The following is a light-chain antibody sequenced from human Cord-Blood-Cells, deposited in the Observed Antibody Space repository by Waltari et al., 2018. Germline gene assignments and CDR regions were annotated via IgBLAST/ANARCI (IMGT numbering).Light chain of an antibody. J-gene: IGLJ1*01. V-gene: IGLV2-8*01. CDR2: EVS. Sequence: PALTQPPSASGSPGQSVTIPCTGTSSDVGAYNYLSWYQQHPGTAPKLMIYEVSKRPSGVPDRFSGSKSGNTASLTVSGLQAEDEADYYCSSYAGSNNYVFGTGTKVTVL. CDR1: SSDVGAYNY. CDR3: SSYAGSNNYV.